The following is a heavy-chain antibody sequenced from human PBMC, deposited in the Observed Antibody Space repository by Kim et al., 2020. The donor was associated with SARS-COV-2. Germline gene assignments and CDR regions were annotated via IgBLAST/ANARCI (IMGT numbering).Heavy chain of an antibody. D-gene: IGHD3-10*01. CDR3: ARASGYGSGGYYFDY. Sequence: PSLKSRVTISVDTSKNQFSLKLSSVTAADTAVYYCARASGYGSGGYYFDYWGQGTLVTVSS. V-gene: IGHV4-39*07. J-gene: IGHJ4*02.